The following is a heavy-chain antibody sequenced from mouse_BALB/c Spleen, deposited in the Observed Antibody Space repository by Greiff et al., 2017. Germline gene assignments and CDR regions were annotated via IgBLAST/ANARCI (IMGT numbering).Heavy chain of an antibody. V-gene: IGHV5-6-5*01. CDR1: GFTFSSYA. D-gene: IGHD1-1*01. J-gene: IGHJ3*01. CDR3: ASFMSAY. Sequence: EVNVVESGGGLVKPGGSLKLSCAASGFTFSSYAMSWVRQTPEKRLEWVASISSGGSTYYPDSVKGRFTISRDNARNILYLQMSSLRSEDTAMYYCASFMSAYWGQGTLVTVSA. CDR2: ISSGGST.